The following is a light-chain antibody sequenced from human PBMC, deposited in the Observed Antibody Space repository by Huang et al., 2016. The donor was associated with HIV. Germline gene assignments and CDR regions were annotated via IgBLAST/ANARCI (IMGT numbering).Light chain of an antibody. CDR3: QQTYSTPRT. CDR2: AAS. Sequence: DIQMTQSPSSLSASVGDIVTITCLASQTINPYVNWYQQKPGKAPKLLIYAASSLHSGVPSRFSGSGSGTDFTLTISGLQREDFATYFCQQTYSTPRTFGQGTRVEIK. J-gene: IGKJ1*01. V-gene: IGKV1-39*01. CDR1: QTINPY.